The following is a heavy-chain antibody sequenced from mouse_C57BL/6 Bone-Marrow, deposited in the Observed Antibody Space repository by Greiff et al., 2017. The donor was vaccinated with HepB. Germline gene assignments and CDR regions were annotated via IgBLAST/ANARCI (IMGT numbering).Heavy chain of an antibody. D-gene: IGHD1-1*01. Sequence: QVQLQQSGAELAKPGASVKLSCKASGYTFTSYWMHWVKQRPGQGLEWIGYINPSSGYTKYNQKFKDMATLTADKSSSTAYMQLSSLTYEDSAVYYCAREELSYYGSSLYYYAMEYWGQGTSVTVSS. V-gene: IGHV1-7*01. CDR1: GYTFTSYW. CDR3: AREELSYYGSSLYYYAMEY. J-gene: IGHJ4*01. CDR2: INPSSGYT.